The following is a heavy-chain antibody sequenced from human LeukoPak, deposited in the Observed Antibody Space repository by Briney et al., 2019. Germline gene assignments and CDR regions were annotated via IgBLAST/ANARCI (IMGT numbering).Heavy chain of an antibody. D-gene: IGHD3-10*01. CDR1: GGSISSGGYS. CDR3: ARAEEKLLWFGESINWFDP. V-gene: IGHV4-30-2*01. J-gene: IGHJ5*02. Sequence: PSQTLSFTCAVSGGSISSGGYSWSWIRQPPGKGLEWIGYIYHSGSTYYNPSLKSRVTISVDRSKNQFSLKLSSVTAADTAVYYCARAEEKLLWFGESINWFDPRGQGTLVTVSS. CDR2: IYHSGST.